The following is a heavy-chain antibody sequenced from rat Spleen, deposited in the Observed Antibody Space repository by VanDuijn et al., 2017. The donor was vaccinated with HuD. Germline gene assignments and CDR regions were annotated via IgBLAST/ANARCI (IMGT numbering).Heavy chain of an antibody. CDR3: ARPTEGIAY. CDR1: GFTFNYYW. D-gene: IGHD1-11*01. V-gene: IGHV5-31*01. Sequence: EVQLVESGGGLVHPGRSLKLSCVTSGFTFNYYWMTWIRQAPGKGLEWVASITNASGGTHYPDSVKGRFTISRDIAKSTLYLQMNSLRSEDTATYYCARPTEGIAYWGRGALVTVSS. CDR2: ITNASGGT. J-gene: IGHJ3*01.